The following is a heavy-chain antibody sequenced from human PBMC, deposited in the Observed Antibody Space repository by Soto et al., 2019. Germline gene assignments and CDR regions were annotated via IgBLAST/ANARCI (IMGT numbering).Heavy chain of an antibody. CDR3: ARDKDWAFDY. J-gene: IGHJ4*02. CDR1: GFTFSSYS. CDR2: IFTTGTTI. V-gene: IGHV3-48*03. Sequence: GVSLRLSCVASGFTFSSYSMVWVRQAPGKGLEWVSYIFTTGTTIYYADSVKGRFTVSRDNAKNSVFLLLNSLRAEDTAVYYCARDKDWAFDYWGQGTPVTVSS. D-gene: IGHD3-9*01.